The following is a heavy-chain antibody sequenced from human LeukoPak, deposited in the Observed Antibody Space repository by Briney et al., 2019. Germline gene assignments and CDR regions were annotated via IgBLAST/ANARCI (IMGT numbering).Heavy chain of an antibody. J-gene: IGHJ5*02. V-gene: IGHV1-69*10. D-gene: IGHD5-18*01. CDR1: GGTFSDYA. CDR2: FIPILGTA. Sequence: SVKVSCKASGGTFSDYAYNWVRQAPGQGLEWMGVFIPILGTANSTQNFQDRVTITADISTNTAYLELTSLRSEDTAVYYCARDVGYSYESWGQGTLVTVSS. CDR3: ARDVGYSYES.